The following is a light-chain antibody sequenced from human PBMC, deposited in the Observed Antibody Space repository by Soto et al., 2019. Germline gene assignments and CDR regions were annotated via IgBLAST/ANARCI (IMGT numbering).Light chain of an antibody. V-gene: IGLV2-14*01. J-gene: IGLJ3*02. Sequence: QSALTQPASVSGSPGQSITIPCTGTSSDVGAYNYVSWYQQRPTKAPKLLIYEVNTRPSGVSTRFSGSKSGITASLTISGLQPEDEADYYCCSYARVSPLVGFGGGTKLTVL. CDR1: SSDVGAYNY. CDR3: CSYARVSPLVG. CDR2: EVN.